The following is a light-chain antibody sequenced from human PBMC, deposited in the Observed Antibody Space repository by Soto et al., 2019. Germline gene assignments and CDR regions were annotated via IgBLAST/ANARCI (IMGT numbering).Light chain of an antibody. Sequence: EIVMTQSPATLSVSPGEGATLSCRASQSVSMNLAWYQQKPGQAPRLLIYAASSRATGIPDRFSGSGSGTDFSLTISRLEAEDFAVYYCQQYGSSPRTFGQGTKVDIK. V-gene: IGKV3-20*01. CDR3: QQYGSSPRT. J-gene: IGKJ1*01. CDR1: QSVSMN. CDR2: AAS.